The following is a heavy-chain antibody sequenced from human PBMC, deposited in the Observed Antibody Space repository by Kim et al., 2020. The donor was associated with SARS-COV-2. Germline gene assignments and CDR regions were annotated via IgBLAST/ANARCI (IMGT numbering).Heavy chain of an antibody. J-gene: IGHJ6*02. CDR2: IYHSGST. CDR1: GYSISSGYY. CDR3: AREKKGYSSGWHFWDLATGGYYGMDV. D-gene: IGHD6-19*01. V-gene: IGHV4-38-2*02. Sequence: SETLSLTCTVSGYSISSGYYWGWIRQPPGKGLEWIGSIYHSGSTYYNPSLKSRVTISVDTSKNQFSLKLSSVTAADTAVYYCAREKKGYSSGWHFWDLATGGYYGMDVWGQGTTVTVSS.